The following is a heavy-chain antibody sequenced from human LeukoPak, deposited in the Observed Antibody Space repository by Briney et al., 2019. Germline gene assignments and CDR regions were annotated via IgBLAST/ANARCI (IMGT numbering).Heavy chain of an antibody. Sequence: GASVKVSCKVSGYTLTASYMHWVRQTPGKRLEWMGSFDAEDSDTIYAQEFQGRVTMTADTSTNTAYMELSSLRSEDTAMYYCARPHCSGGSCKKGYDYWGQGTLVTVSS. D-gene: IGHD2-15*01. CDR2: FDAEDSDT. J-gene: IGHJ4*02. V-gene: IGHV1-24*01. CDR1: GYTLTASY. CDR3: ARPHCSGGSCKKGYDY.